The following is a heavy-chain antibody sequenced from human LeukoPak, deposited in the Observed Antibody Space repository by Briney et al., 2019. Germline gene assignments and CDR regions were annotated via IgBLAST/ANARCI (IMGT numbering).Heavy chain of an antibody. CDR1: GGSISSYY. V-gene: IGHV4-59*08. CDR3: ARRGYYYDSSGYYFFDY. CDR2: IYYSGST. D-gene: IGHD3-22*01. Sequence: PSETLSLTCTVSGGSISSYYWSWIRQPPGKGLEWIGYIYYSGSTNYNPSLKGRVTISVDTSKNQFSLKLSSVTAADTAVYYCARRGYYYDSSGYYFFDYWGQGTLVTVSS. J-gene: IGHJ4*02.